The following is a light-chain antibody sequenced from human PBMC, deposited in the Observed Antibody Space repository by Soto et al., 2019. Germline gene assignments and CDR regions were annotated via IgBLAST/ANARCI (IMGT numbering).Light chain of an antibody. Sequence: QSVLSQPPSASGSRGQSVAISCTGTTSDVGGYNYVSWYQQHPGKAPKLIIYEVSKRPSGVPDRFSGSKSGNTATLTVSGLQGEDEAVYYCSSYVASNTLVFGGGTKLTVL. CDR2: EVS. CDR3: SSYVASNTLV. CDR1: TSDVGGYNY. V-gene: IGLV2-8*01. J-gene: IGLJ2*01.